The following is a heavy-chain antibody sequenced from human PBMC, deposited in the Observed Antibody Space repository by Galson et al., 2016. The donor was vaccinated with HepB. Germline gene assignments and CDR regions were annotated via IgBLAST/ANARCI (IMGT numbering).Heavy chain of an antibody. J-gene: IGHJ5*02. Sequence: SVKVSCKASGYTFTNYYMHWVRQAPGQGLEWMGLIHPTIGTTNYAQKFQGRFTMTRDTSTNTVSMELSSLRSDDTAVYYCARAQRGVPAANNWFDPWGQGTLVTVSS. CDR2: IHPTIGTT. CDR3: ARAQRGVPAANNWFDP. V-gene: IGHV1-46*01. CDR1: GYTFTNYY. D-gene: IGHD2-2*01.